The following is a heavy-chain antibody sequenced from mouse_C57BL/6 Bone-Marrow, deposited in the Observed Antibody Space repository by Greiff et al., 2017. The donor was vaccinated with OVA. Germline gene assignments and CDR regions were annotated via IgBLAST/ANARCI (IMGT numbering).Heavy chain of an antibody. D-gene: IGHD2-3*01. J-gene: IGHJ1*03. V-gene: IGHV1-59*01. CDR1: GYTFTSYW. CDR2: IDPSDSYT. CDR3: ARLGDGYNWYFDV. Sequence: QVQLQQPGAELVRPGTSVKLSCKASGYTFTSYWMHWVKHRPGQGLEWIGVIDPSDSYTNYNQKFKGKATLTVDTSSSTAYMQLSSLTSEDSAVYYCARLGDGYNWYFDVWGTGTTVTVSS.